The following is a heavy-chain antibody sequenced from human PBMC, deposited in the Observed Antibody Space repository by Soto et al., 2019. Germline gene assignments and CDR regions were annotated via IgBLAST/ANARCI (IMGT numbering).Heavy chain of an antibody. D-gene: IGHD1-26*01. CDR1: GYSFTSYW. CDR2: IYPGDSDT. CDR3: ARHWDKDYFDY. V-gene: IGHV5-51*01. Sequence: GESLKISCKGSGYSFTSYWVGWVRQVPGKGLEWMGIIYPGDSDTRYSPSFQGQVTISVDKSISTAYLQWSSLKASDTAMYYCARHWDKDYFDYWGQGTLVTVSS. J-gene: IGHJ4*01.